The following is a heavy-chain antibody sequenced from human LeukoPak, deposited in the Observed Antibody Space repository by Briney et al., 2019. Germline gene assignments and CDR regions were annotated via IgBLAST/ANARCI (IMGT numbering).Heavy chain of an antibody. CDR3: ARARSDDYGDYYDAFDI. Sequence: GESLRLSCAASGFTFSSYSMSWVRQAPGKGLEWVSSISSSSSYIYYADSVKGRFTISRDNAKNSLYLQMNSLRAEDTAVYYCARARSDDYGDYYDAFDIWGQGTMVTVSS. CDR2: ISSSSSYI. V-gene: IGHV3-21*01. D-gene: IGHD4-17*01. CDR1: GFTFSSYS. J-gene: IGHJ3*02.